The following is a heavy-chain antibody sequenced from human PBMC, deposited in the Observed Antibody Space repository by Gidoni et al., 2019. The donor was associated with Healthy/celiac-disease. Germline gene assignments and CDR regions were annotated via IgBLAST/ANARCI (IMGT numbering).Heavy chain of an antibody. J-gene: IGHJ4*02. D-gene: IGHD6-19*01. Sequence: EVQLVESGGGVVQPGGSLRHACAAPGVTFSSYAMSWVRQAPGKGLECVSAISGSGGSTYYADSVQGRFTISRDNSKNTLYLQMNSLRAEDTAVYYCAKLEAVAGKGSVDYWGQGTLVTVSS. CDR2: ISGSGGST. V-gene: IGHV3-23*04. CDR1: GVTFSSYA. CDR3: AKLEAVAGKGSVDY.